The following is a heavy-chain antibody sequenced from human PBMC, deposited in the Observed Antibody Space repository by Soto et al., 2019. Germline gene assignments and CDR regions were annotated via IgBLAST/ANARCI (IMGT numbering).Heavy chain of an antibody. D-gene: IGHD1-1*01. J-gene: IGHJ4*02. V-gene: IGHV3-23*01. Sequence: GSLRLSCAASGFTFSSYTMSWVRQAPGKGLEWVSAISGSGGSTYYADSVKGRFTISRDNSKNTLYLQMNSLRAEDTAVYYCAKVRSWNHSYYFDYWGQGTLVTVSS. CDR2: ISGSGGST. CDR1: GFTFSSYT. CDR3: AKVRSWNHSYYFDY.